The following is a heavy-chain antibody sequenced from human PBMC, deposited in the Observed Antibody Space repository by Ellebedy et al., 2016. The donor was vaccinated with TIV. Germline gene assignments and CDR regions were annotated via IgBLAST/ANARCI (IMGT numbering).Heavy chain of an antibody. CDR3: ARGPMVRGIIIPFDY. CDR1: GGSISSYY. CDR2: IYYSWST. J-gene: IGHJ4*02. Sequence: MPSETLSLTCTVSGGSISSYYWSWIRQPPGKGLEWIGYIYYSWSTNYNTSLKSRVTISVDTSKTHFSLNLSSVTAADTAVYYCARGPMVRGIIIPFDYWGPGTLVTVSS. D-gene: IGHD3-10*01. V-gene: IGHV4-59*01.